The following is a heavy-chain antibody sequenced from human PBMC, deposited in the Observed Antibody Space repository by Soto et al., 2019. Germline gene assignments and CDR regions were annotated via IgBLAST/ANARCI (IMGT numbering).Heavy chain of an antibody. D-gene: IGHD3-3*01. V-gene: IGHV4-34*01. Sequence: SETLSLTCAVYGGSFSGYYWSWIRQPPGKGLEWIGEINHSGSTNYNPSLKSRVTISVDTSKNQFSLKLSSVTAADTAVYYCARGRGFWSGYYIYYYYMDVWGKGTTVTSP. CDR3: ARGRGFWSGYYIYYYYMDV. CDR1: GGSFSGYY. CDR2: INHSGST. J-gene: IGHJ6*03.